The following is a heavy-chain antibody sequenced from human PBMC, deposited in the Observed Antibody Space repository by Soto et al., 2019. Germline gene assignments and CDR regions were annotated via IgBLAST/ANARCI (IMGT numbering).Heavy chain of an antibody. V-gene: IGHV3-23*01. J-gene: IGHJ3*02. CDR2: ISGSGGST. CDR1: GFTFSSYA. Sequence: GGSLRLSCAASGFTFSSYAMSWVRQAPGKGLEWVSAISGSGGSTYYADSVKGRFTISRDNSKNTLYLQMNSLRAEDMAVYYCAKKGRGELEAFDIWGQGTMVTVSS. CDR3: AKKGRGELEAFDI. D-gene: IGHD1-26*01.